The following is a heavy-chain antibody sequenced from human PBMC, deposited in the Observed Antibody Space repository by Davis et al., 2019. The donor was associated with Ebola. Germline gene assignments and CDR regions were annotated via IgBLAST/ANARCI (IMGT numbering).Heavy chain of an antibody. CDR3: ARISDREGKYSSSWYPFDY. J-gene: IGHJ4*02. CDR2: IKQDGSEK. CDR1: GFTFSSYW. V-gene: IGHV3-7*01. D-gene: IGHD6-13*01. Sequence: PGGSLRLSCAASGFTFSSYWMSWVRQAPGKGLEWVANIKQDGSEKYYVDSVKGRFTISRDNAKNSLYLQMNSLRAEDTAVYYCARISDREGKYSSSWYPFDYWGQGTLVTVSS.